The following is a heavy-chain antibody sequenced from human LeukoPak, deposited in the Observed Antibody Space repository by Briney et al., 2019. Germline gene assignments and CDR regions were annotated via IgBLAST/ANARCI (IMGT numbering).Heavy chain of an antibody. CDR2: ISSTSTFI. CDR3: ARDYFDSSDYPQTYYYYYMDV. J-gene: IGHJ6*03. V-gene: IGHV3-21*01. Sequence: PSETLSLTCTVSGGSISSSIYHWGWIRQAPGKGLEWVASISSTSTFIYSADSVKGRFTISRDTAKNSLFLQMNSLRAEDTAIYYCARDYFDSSDYPQTYYYYYMDVWGKGTTVTVSS. CDR1: GGSISSSI. D-gene: IGHD3-22*01.